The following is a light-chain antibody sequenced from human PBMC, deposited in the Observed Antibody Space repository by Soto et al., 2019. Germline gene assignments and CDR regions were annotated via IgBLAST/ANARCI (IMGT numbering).Light chain of an antibody. V-gene: IGKV3-20*01. CDR1: QSVSSSY. Sequence: EIVLTQSPGTLSLSPGERATLSCRASQSVSSSYLAWYQQKPGQAPRLLIYGASSRATGIPDRLSGRGSGTDFTLTISRLEAEDFAVYYWQHYGSSPRTFGQGTKLEIK. CDR3: QHYGSSPRT. CDR2: GAS. J-gene: IGKJ2*01.